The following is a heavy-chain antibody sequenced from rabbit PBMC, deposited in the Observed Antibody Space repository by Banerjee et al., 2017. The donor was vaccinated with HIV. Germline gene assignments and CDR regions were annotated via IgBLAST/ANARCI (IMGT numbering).Heavy chain of an antibody. J-gene: IGHJ4*01. V-gene: IGHV1S40*01. CDR2: IAGSSSGFT. CDR3: ARGVWSHGYGSDL. Sequence: QSLEESGGDLVKPGASLTLTCTASGFSFSSNDYMCWVRQAPGKGLEWISCIAGSSSGFTYSATWAKGRFTCSKTSSTTVDLKMTSLAAADTATYFCARGVWSHGYGSDLWGPGTLVTVS. CDR1: GFSFSSNDY. D-gene: IGHD6-1*01.